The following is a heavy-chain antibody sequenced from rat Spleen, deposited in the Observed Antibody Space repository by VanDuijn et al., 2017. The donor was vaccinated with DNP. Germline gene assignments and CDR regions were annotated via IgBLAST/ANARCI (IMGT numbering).Heavy chain of an antibody. CDR3: VRVNWVPDY. V-gene: IGHV5-22*01. J-gene: IGHJ2*01. CDR1: GFTFSDYY. D-gene: IGHD5-1*01. CDR2: ISYAGGST. Sequence: EVQLVESGGGSVQPGRSLKLSCAASGFTFSDYYMAWVRQAPTKGLELVAYISYAGGSTYHGDSVKGRFTFSRDNAKSTLYLQMNSLRSEDTATYYCVRVNWVPDYWGQGVMVTVSP.